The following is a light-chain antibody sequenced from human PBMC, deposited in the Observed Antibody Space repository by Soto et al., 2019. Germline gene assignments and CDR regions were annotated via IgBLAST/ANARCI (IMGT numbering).Light chain of an antibody. J-gene: IGKJ4*01. Sequence: DIHMTQSPSSLSASVGDRVTITFLASQSISSYLNWYQQKPGKAPKLLIYAASSLQSGVPSRFSGSGSGTDFTLTISSLQPEDFATYYCQQSYSTPLTFGGGTKVDIK. V-gene: IGKV1-39*01. CDR3: QQSYSTPLT. CDR1: QSISSY. CDR2: AAS.